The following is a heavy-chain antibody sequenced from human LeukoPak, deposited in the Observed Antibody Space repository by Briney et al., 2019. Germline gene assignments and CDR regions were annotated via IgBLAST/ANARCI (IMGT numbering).Heavy chain of an antibody. Sequence: GGSLRLSCAASGFTFTDYWMTWVRQAPGKGLEWVAHIKPDGSEQNYIDSVKGRFTISRDNAKNSLYLQMNSLRADDTAVHYCAKDSGWFRFDHWGQGTLVTVSS. J-gene: IGHJ4*02. CDR1: GFTFTDYW. D-gene: IGHD6-13*01. CDR3: AKDSGWFRFDH. CDR2: IKPDGSEQ. V-gene: IGHV3-7*05.